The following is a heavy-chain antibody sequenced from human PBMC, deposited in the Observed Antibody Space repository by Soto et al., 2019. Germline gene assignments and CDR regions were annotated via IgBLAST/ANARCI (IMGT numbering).Heavy chain of an antibody. Sequence: GGSLRLSCAASGFTFSSYSMNWVRQAPGKGLEWVSYISSSSSTIYYADSVKGRFTISRDNAKNSLYLQMNSLRDEDTAVYYCARGQHYYDSSGYYPPDSYYYYGMDVWGQGTTVTVSS. J-gene: IGHJ6*02. D-gene: IGHD3-22*01. CDR3: ARGQHYYDSSGYYPPDSYYYYGMDV. CDR2: ISSSSSTI. V-gene: IGHV3-48*02. CDR1: GFTFSSYS.